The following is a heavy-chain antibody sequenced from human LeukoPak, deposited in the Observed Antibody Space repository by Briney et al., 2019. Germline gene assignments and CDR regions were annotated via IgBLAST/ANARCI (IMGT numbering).Heavy chain of an antibody. CDR3: ARGDYDILTGYYNFAY. D-gene: IGHD3-9*01. V-gene: IGHV4-4*07. J-gene: IGHJ4*02. CDR1: GGSISSYY. Sequence: PSETLSLTCTVSGGSISSYYWSWIRQPAGKGLEWIGRIYTSGSTNYNPSPKSRVTMSVDTSKNQFSLKLSSVTAADTAVYYCARGDYDILTGYYNFAYWGQGTLVTVSS. CDR2: IYTSGST.